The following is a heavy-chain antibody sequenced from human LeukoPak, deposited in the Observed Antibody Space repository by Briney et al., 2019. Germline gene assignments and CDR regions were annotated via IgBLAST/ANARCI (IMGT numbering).Heavy chain of an antibody. J-gene: IGHJ4*02. D-gene: IGHD1-1*01. Sequence: GGSLRLSCAASGFSFSNYAMSWVRQAPARGPEWAPSIRGGGETFYAGSVKGRFTLSRDDSRNTVYLQLNNLRVEDTAIYYCAKANWVSNADAVWWGQGTQVTVSS. CDR2: IRGGGET. CDR3: AKANWVSNADAVW. CDR1: GFSFSNYA. V-gene: IGHV3-23*01.